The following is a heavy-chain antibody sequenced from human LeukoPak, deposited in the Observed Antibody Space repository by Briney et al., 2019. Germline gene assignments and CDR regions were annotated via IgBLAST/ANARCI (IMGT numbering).Heavy chain of an antibody. CDR2: IKQDGSEK. D-gene: IGHD4-17*01. CDR3: ARDIWATVTFGY. V-gene: IGHV3-7*01. CDR1: GFTFGDYA. Sequence: GSLRLSCTASGFTFGDYAMSWFRQAPGKGLEWVANIKQDGSEKYYVDSVKGRFTISRDNAKNSLYLQMNSLRAEDTAVYYCARDIWATVTFGYWGQGTLVTVSS. J-gene: IGHJ4*02.